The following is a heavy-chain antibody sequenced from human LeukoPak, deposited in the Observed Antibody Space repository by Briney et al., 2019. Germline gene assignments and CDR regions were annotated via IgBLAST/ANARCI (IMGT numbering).Heavy chain of an antibody. CDR3: AKVESGIGNYFDY. V-gene: IGHV3-23*01. Sequence: GGSLRLSCAASGFTFSSYAMSWVRQAPGKGLEWVLAISGSGGSTYYADSVKGRFTISRDNSKNTLYLQMNSLRAEDTAVYYCAKVESGIGNYFDYWGQGTLVTVSS. CDR2: ISGSGGST. J-gene: IGHJ4*02. D-gene: IGHD1-26*01. CDR1: GFTFSSYA.